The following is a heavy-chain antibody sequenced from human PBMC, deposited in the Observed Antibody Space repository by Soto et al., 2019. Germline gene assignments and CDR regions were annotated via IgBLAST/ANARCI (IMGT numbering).Heavy chain of an antibody. V-gene: IGHV1-69*06. J-gene: IGHJ6*02. CDR3: ARDRGCSSTSCYVSYYYGMDV. Sequence: SVKVSCKASGGTFSSYAISWARQAPGQGLEWMGGIIPIFGTANYAQKFQGRVTITADKSTSTAYMELSSLRSEDTAVYYCARDRGCSSTSCYVSYYYGMDVWGQGTTVTVSS. CDR1: GGTFSSYA. D-gene: IGHD2-2*01. CDR2: IIPIFGTA.